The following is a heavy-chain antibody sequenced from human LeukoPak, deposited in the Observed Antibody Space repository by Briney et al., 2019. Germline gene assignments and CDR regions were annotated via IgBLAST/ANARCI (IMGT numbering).Heavy chain of an antibody. CDR1: GFTFDVYA. D-gene: IGHD5-12*01. CDR2: ISWNSVSI. V-gene: IGHV3-9*03. CDR3: AKDLYGGNDYGYFQN. Sequence: GGSLRLSCAASGFTFDVYAMHWVRQAPGKGLEWVSDISWNSVSIGYADSVKGRFTISRDNAKNSLYLQMNTLRAEHMALYYCAKDLYGGNDYGYFQNWGQGSLVTVSS. J-gene: IGHJ1*01.